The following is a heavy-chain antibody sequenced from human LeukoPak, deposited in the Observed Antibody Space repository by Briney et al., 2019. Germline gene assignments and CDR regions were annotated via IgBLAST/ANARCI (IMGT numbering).Heavy chain of an antibody. CDR1: GYTFTSYD. CDR2: MNPNSGVT. V-gene: IGHV1-8*01. Sequence: ASVTVSCTTSGYTFTSYDINWVRQAPGQGLEYMGWMNPNSGVTTNAKKFQGRVSMTRDTSTTTAYMEVRGLRSDDTAVYYCVRGRDYYYGLDVWGQGATVIVSS. J-gene: IGHJ6*02. CDR3: VRGRDYYYGLDV.